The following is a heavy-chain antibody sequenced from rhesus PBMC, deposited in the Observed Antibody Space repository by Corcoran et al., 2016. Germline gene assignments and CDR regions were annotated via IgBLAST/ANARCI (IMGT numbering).Heavy chain of an antibody. CDR3: ARRGEVQLQF. CDR2: IYGSSGIT. Sequence: QVQLQESGPGLVKPSATLSLTCAVSGGSFSSSWWGWIRQPPGKGLEWFGSIYGSSGITEYTPSLKSRATISRETAKNQLSLKLSSVTAADTAVYYCARRGEVQLQFWGQGVLVTVSS. CDR1: GGSFSSSW. V-gene: IGHV4-160*01. D-gene: IGHD5-12*01. J-gene: IGHJ4*01.